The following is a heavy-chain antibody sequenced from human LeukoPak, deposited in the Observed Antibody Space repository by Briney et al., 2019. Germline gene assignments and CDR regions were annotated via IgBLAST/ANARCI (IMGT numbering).Heavy chain of an antibody. CDR2: IIPIFGTA. Sequence: ASVKVSCKASGGTFSSYAISWMRQAPGQGLEWMGRIIPIFGTANYAQKFQGRVTITTDESTSTAYMELSSLRSEDTAVYYCARDRFRGPAAPVETFDYWGQGTLVTVSS. CDR1: GGTFSSYA. V-gene: IGHV1-69*05. D-gene: IGHD2-2*01. J-gene: IGHJ4*02. CDR3: ARDRFRGPAAPVETFDY.